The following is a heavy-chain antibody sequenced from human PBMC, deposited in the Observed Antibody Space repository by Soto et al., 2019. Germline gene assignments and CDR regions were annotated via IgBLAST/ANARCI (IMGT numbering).Heavy chain of an antibody. D-gene: IGHD3-16*01. CDR2: INAHSGGT. CDR3: AKGLTRQRAYWLDP. Sequence: MISSKASGFSFIGYYIHWLRQAPGQGLEGMGWINAHSGGTEYAQKFQGRVTLTRDTSIATAYLTLTSLTSDDTALYYCAKGLTRQRAYWLDPWGQGTQVTVSS. J-gene: IGHJ5*02. CDR1: GFSFIGYY. V-gene: IGHV1-2*02.